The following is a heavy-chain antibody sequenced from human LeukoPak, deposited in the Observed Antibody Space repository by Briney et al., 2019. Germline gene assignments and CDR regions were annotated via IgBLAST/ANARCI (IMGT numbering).Heavy chain of an antibody. V-gene: IGHV4-31*03. CDR1: GGSISSGGYY. J-gene: IGHJ2*01. CDR2: IYYSGST. Sequence: PSETLSLTCTVSGGSISSGGYYWSWIRQHPGKGLEWIGYIYYSGSTYYNPSLKSRVTISVDTSKNQCSLKLSSVTAADTAVYYCARATTRPLSGYFDLWGRGTLVTVSS. CDR3: ARATTRPLSGYFDL. D-gene: IGHD1-7*01.